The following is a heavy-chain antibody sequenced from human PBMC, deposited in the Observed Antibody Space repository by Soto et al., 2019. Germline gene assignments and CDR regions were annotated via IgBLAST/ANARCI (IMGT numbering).Heavy chain of an antibody. J-gene: IGHJ4*02. Sequence: SGKVSCKASGSTFSSYAISWVRQAPGQGLEWMGGIIPIFGTANYAQKFQGRVTITADESTSTAYMELRSLRSEDTAVYYCAREGRETPFDYWGQGTLVTVSS. CDR3: AREGRETPFDY. CDR1: GSTFSSYA. V-gene: IGHV1-69*13. D-gene: IGHD1-26*01. CDR2: IIPIFGTA.